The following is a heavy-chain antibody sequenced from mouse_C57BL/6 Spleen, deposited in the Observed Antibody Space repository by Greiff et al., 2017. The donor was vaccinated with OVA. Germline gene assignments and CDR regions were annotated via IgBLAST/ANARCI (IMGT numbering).Heavy chain of an antibody. CDR2: ISDGGSYT. CDR3: ARDPAPYY. V-gene: IGHV5-4*01. CDR1: GFTFSSYA. Sequence: EVQLVESGGGLVKPGGSLKLSCAASGFTFSSYAMSWVRQTPEKRLEWVATISDGGSYTYYPDNVKGRFTISRDNAKNNLYLQMSHLKSEDTAMYYCARDPAPYYWGQGTSVTVSS. J-gene: IGHJ4*01.